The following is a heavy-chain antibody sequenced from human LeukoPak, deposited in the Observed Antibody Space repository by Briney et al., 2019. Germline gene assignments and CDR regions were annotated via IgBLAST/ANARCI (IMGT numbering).Heavy chain of an antibody. D-gene: IGHD3-22*01. V-gene: IGHV3-48*03. J-gene: IGHJ4*02. CDR3: ARGRPYYYDSSGYNDY. CDR2: ISSSGSTI. CDR1: GFTFSSYE. Sequence: GGSLRLSCAASGFTFSSYEMNWVRQAPGKGLEWVSYISSSGSTIYYADSVKGRFTISRDNARNSLYLQMNSLRAEDTAVYYCARGRPYYYDSSGYNDYWGQGTLVTVSS.